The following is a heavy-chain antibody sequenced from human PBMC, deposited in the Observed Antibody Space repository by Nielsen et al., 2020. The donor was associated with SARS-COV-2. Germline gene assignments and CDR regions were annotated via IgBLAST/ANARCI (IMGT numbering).Heavy chain of an antibody. V-gene: IGHV3-21*01. CDR3: AEDQRDTAMVTAFDY. Sequence: GESLKISCAASGFTFSSYSMNWVRQAPGKGLEWVSSISSSSSYIYYADSVKGRFTISRDNSKNTLYLQMNSLRAEDTAVYYCAEDQRDTAMVTAFDYWGQGTLVTVSS. D-gene: IGHD5-18*01. CDR1: GFTFSSYS. J-gene: IGHJ4*02. CDR2: ISSSSSYI.